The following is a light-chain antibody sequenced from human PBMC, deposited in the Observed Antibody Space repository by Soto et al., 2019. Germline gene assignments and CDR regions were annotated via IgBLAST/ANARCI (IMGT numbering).Light chain of an antibody. J-gene: IGLJ1*01. Sequence: QSALTQPASVSGSPGQSITISCTGTSSDVGGYNYVSWYQQHPGKAPTLMIYDVSNRPSGVSNRFSGSKSGNTASLTISGLQAEDEADYYCSSSTSSSLYVFGTGTKVTVL. CDR2: DVS. CDR3: SSSTSSSLYV. CDR1: SSDVGGYNY. V-gene: IGLV2-14*01.